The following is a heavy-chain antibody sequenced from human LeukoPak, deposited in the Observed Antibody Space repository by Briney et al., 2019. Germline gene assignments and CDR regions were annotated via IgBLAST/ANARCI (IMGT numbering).Heavy chain of an antibody. CDR2: IKHDGSEK. Sequence: GGSPRLSCVASEFTLSNYWMSWVRQAPGKGPEWVANIKHDGSEKYYVDSVKGRFTISRDNAKNSLYLEMNSLRAEDTAVYYCARGGGGIDYWGQGTLVTVSS. CDR1: EFTLSNYW. CDR3: ARGGGGIDY. V-gene: IGHV3-7*01. D-gene: IGHD3-16*01. J-gene: IGHJ4*02.